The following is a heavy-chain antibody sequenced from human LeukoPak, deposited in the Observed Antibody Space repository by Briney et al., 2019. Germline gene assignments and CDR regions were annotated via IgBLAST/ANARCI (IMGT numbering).Heavy chain of an antibody. D-gene: IGHD1-26*01. Sequence: GGSLRLSCAASGFTFSSYWMSWVRQAPGKGLEWVANIKQDGSEKYYVDSVKGRFTISRDNAKNSLYLQMNSLRAEDTAVYYCARRRYSGSSLGWFDPWGQGTLVTVSS. V-gene: IGHV3-7*01. CDR1: GFTFSSYW. CDR2: IKQDGSEK. J-gene: IGHJ5*02. CDR3: ARRRYSGSSLGWFDP.